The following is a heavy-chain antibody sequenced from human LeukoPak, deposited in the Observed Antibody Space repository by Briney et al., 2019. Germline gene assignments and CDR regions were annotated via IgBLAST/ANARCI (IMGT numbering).Heavy chain of an antibody. CDR2: IYSGGST. J-gene: IGHJ6*03. V-gene: IGHV3-66*01. CDR1: GFTVSNNY. CDR3: ARADGYYYYMDV. Sequence: GGSLTLSCAASGFTVSNNYMRWVRQAPGKGLEWVSLIYSGGSTYYAASVKGRFTISRDNAKNTLYLQMNSLRAEDTAVYYCARADGYYYYMDVWGKGTTVTISS.